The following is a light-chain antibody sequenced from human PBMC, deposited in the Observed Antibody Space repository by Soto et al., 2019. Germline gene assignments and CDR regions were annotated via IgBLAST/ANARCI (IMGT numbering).Light chain of an antibody. CDR1: SSDVGRYKL. Sequence: QPVLTQPASVSGSPGQSITISCTGTSSDVGRYKLVSWYQQHPGKAPKLMIYDVTNRPSGVSNRVSGSKSGNTASLTISGLQAEDEADYYCSSYTTSTTLIFGGGTKVTVL. V-gene: IGLV2-14*03. J-gene: IGLJ2*01. CDR3: SSYTTSTTLI. CDR2: DVT.